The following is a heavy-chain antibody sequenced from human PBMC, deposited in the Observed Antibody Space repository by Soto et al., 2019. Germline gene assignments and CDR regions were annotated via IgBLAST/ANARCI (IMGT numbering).Heavy chain of an antibody. D-gene: IGHD3-22*01. V-gene: IGHV5-10-1*01. CDR1: GYSFAGYW. CDR2: IDPSDSQT. Sequence: PGESLKISCKGSGYSFAGYWITWVRQKPGKGLEWMGRIDPSDSQTYYSPSFRGHVTISATKSITTVFLQWSSLRAADTAMYYCARQIYDSDTGPNFQYYFDSWGQGTPVTVSS. J-gene: IGHJ4*02. CDR3: ARQIYDSDTGPNFQYYFDS.